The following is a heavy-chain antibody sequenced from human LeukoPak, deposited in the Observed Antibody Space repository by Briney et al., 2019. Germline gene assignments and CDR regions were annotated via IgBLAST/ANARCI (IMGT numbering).Heavy chain of an antibody. Sequence: PSETLSLTCTVSGGSISTGSYCWSWIRQPAGKGLEWIGRIYTTGSTNYNPSLKSRVTISVDTSKNQFSLKLSSVTAADTAVYYCARLTSDSSGYYDDAFDIWGQGTMVTVSS. CDR2: IYTTGST. J-gene: IGHJ3*02. CDR1: GGSISTGSYC. D-gene: IGHD3-22*01. CDR3: ARLTSDSSGYYDDAFDI. V-gene: IGHV4-61*02.